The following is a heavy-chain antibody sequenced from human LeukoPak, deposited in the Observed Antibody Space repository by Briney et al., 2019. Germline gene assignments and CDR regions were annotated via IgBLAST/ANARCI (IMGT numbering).Heavy chain of an antibody. CDR1: GGSISRGGYS. CDR2: IQYGGTT. Sequence: SETLSLTCTVSGGSISRGGYSWSWIRQHPEKGLEWIAYIQYGGTTVYNLSLKSRVSLSMDTPMNQFSLKMRSATAADTAVYYCARFALPRDYYADSGYLTNDFWGQGILVTVSS. D-gene: IGHD3-22*01. V-gene: IGHV4-31*03. CDR3: ARFALPRDYYADSGYLTNDF. J-gene: IGHJ4*02.